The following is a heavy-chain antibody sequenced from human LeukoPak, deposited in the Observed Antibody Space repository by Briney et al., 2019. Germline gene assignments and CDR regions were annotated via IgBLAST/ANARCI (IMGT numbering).Heavy chain of an antibody. CDR1: AFTFSTYS. CDR3: AREYSGYGNAFDI. V-gene: IGHV3-48*01. J-gene: IGHJ3*02. CDR2: ISTTGRTT. Sequence: LSGGSLRLSCVASAFTFSTYSINWVRQAPGKGLEWISFISTTGRTTYYADSVKGRFTISRDNAKNSLYLQMNSLRAEDTAVYYCAREYSGYGNAFDIWGQGTMVAVSS. D-gene: IGHD5-12*01.